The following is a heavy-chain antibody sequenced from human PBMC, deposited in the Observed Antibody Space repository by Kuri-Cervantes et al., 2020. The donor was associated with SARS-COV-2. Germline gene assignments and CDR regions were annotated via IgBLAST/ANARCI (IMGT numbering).Heavy chain of an antibody. Sequence: SVKVSCKTSGGSFSSYAISWVRQAPGQGLEWMGRIIPIVGVPNYAQNFQGRATITADTSTSTAYVELSSLRSEDTAVYHCARETSRTSGTGYYFDYWGQGTLVTVSS. J-gene: IGHJ4*02. CDR1: GGSFSSYA. CDR3: ARETSRTSGTGYYFDY. V-gene: IGHV1-69*04. D-gene: IGHD6-19*01. CDR2: IIPIVGVP.